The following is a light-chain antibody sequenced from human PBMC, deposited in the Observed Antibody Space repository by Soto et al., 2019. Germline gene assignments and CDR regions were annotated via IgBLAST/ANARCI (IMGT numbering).Light chain of an antibody. CDR2: AAS. J-gene: IGKJ4*01. CDR1: QSISIS. CDR3: QRTYSTLLT. Sequence: DIQMTQSPSSLSASVGDRVTITCRASQSISISLNWYQHKPGKAPKLLIYAASSLQSGVPSRFSGSGSGTDFTLTITSLQPEDFASYYCQRTYSTLLTFGGGTRVEI. V-gene: IGKV1-39*01.